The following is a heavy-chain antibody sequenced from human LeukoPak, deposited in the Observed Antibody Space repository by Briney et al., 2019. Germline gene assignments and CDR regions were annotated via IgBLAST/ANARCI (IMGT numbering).Heavy chain of an antibody. CDR2: IYWDDDK. J-gene: IGHJ4*02. CDR1: GSSPSTTGTN. Sequence: SGPTPSKPTQTLTPTSTFAGSSPSTTGTNVGWIRQPRGNALEGLALIYWDDDKRYSPSLKSRLTIAEGTSKNQVVLTVTNVDPTAAGTYYCAHRTVAGPFDYWGQGALVTVSS. CDR3: AHRTVAGPFDY. V-gene: IGHV2-5*02.